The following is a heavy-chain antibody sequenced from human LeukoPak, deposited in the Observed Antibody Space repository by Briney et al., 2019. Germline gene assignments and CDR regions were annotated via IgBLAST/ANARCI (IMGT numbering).Heavy chain of an antibody. Sequence: ASVKVSCKASGYTFTSYYMYWVRQAPGQGLEWMGIINPNRGSTSYAQKFQGRVTITRDTSASTAYMELSSLRSEDMAVYYCARGRDSSGWFPFDYWGQGTLVTVSS. V-gene: IGHV1-46*01. CDR3: ARGRDSSGWFPFDY. CDR1: GYTFTSYY. J-gene: IGHJ4*02. D-gene: IGHD6-19*01. CDR2: INPNRGST.